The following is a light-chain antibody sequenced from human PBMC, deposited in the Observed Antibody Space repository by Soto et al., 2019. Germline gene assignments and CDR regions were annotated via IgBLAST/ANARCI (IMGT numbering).Light chain of an antibody. CDR3: AAWDDSPSGVV. Sequence: QSVLTQPPSASGTPGQRVTISCSGSSSNIGSNSVYWYQQLPGTAPKLLIHSNHQRPSGVPDRFSGSKSGTSASLAISGLRSEDEANYYCAAWDDSPSGVVFGGGTKVTVL. CDR2: SNH. V-gene: IGLV1-47*02. CDR1: SSNIGSNS. J-gene: IGLJ2*01.